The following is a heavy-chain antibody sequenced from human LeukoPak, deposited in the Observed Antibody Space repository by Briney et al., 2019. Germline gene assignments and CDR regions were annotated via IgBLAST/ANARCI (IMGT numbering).Heavy chain of an antibody. CDR2: IYYTGDS. CDR3: ARRHYYYDSSGYLHDAFDI. CDR1: GGSISNSY. D-gene: IGHD3-22*01. V-gene: IGHV4-59*08. J-gene: IGHJ3*02. Sequence: SETLSLTCTVSGGSISNSYWSWIRQPPGKGLEWIGYIYYTGDSNYNPSLKSRVAISLDTSKNQLSLNLRSVTAADTAVYHCARRHYYYDSSGYLHDAFDIWGQGTMVSVSS.